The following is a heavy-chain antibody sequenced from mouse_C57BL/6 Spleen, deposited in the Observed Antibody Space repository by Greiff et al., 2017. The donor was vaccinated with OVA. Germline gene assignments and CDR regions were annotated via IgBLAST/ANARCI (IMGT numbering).Heavy chain of an antibody. Sequence: DVQLQESGPELVKPGASVKIPCKASGYTFTDYNMDWVKQSHGKSLEWIGDINPNNGGTIYNQKFKGKATLTVDKSSSTAYMELRSPTSEDTAVYYCAGSSYSGYFDVWGTGTTVTVSS. D-gene: IGHD1-1*01. CDR2: INPNNGGT. J-gene: IGHJ1*03. V-gene: IGHV1-18*01. CDR1: GYTFTDYN. CDR3: AGSSYSGYFDV.